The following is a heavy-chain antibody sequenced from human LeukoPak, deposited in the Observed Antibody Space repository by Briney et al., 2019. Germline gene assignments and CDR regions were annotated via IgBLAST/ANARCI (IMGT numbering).Heavy chain of an antibody. CDR3: ARDRSYYDILTGYLPTGY. CDR1: AFIFSGHW. J-gene: IGHJ4*02. V-gene: IGHV3-33*08. Sequence: GGSLRLSCEGSAFIFSGHWMNWVRQTPGKGLEWVAVIWYDGSNKYYADSVKGRFTISRDNSKNTLYLQMNSLRAEDTAVYYCARDRSYYDILTGYLPTGYWGQGTLVTVSS. D-gene: IGHD3-9*01. CDR2: IWYDGSNK.